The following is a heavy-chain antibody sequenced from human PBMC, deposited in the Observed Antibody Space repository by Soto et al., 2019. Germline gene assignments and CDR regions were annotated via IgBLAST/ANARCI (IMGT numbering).Heavy chain of an antibody. CDR2: ISYDGSNK. Sequence: QVQLVASGGGVVQPGRSLRLSCAASGFTFSSYGMHWVRQAPGKGLEWVAVISYDGSNKYYADSVKGRFTISRDNSKNTLYLQMNSLRAEDKAVYYCAKDQHYDFWSGWSDWGQGTLVTVSS. V-gene: IGHV3-30*18. CDR3: AKDQHYDFWSGWSD. J-gene: IGHJ4*02. D-gene: IGHD3-3*01. CDR1: GFTFSSYG.